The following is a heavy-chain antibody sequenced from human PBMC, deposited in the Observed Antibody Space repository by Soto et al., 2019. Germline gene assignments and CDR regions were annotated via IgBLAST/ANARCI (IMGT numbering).Heavy chain of an antibody. Sequence: GSLRLSCAASGFTFSSYGMHWVRQAPGKGLEWVAVISYDGSNKYYADSVKGRFTISRDNSKNTLYLQMNSLRAEDTAVYYCAKDYGYCSSTSCFYNWFDPWGQGTLVTVSS. CDR1: GFTFSSYG. J-gene: IGHJ5*02. CDR2: ISYDGSNK. CDR3: AKDYGYCSSTSCFYNWFDP. V-gene: IGHV3-30*18. D-gene: IGHD2-2*03.